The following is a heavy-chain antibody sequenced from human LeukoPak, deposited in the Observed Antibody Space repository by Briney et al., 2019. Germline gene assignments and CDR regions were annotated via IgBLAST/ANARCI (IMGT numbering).Heavy chain of an antibody. CDR3: ARDLVPPYFGSGSYSDY. CDR1: RFTFSSDS. V-gene: IGHV3-21*01. Sequence: GGSLRLSCAPSRFTFSSDSMNWVRQAPGKGLEWVSSISSSSSYIYYADLVKGRLTISRDNTKNSLYLQMNSLRAEDTAVYYCARDLVPPYFGSGSYSDYWGQATLVTVSS. J-gene: IGHJ4*02. CDR2: ISSSSSYI. D-gene: IGHD3-10*01.